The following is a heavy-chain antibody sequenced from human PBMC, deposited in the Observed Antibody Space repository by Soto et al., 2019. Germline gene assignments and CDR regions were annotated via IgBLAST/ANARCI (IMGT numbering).Heavy chain of an antibody. CDR2: ISGSGGST. Sequence: GGSLRLSCAASGFTFSSCAMSWVRQAPGKGLEWVSAISGSGGSTYYADSVKGRFTISRDNSKNTLYLQMNSLRAEDTAVYYCAKLGGVRIIVVVAATKIDYWGQGTLVTVSS. CDR1: GFTFSSCA. V-gene: IGHV3-23*01. D-gene: IGHD2-15*01. J-gene: IGHJ4*02. CDR3: AKLGGVRIIVVVAATKIDY.